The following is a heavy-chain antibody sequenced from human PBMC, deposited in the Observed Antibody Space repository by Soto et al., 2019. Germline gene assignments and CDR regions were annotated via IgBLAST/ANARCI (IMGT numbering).Heavy chain of an antibody. CDR1: GGSISSSNW. J-gene: IGHJ4*02. CDR2: IYHSGDT. Sequence: QVQLQESGPGLVRPSGTLSLTCAVFGGSISSSNWWSWVRQPPGKGLEWIGDIYHSGDTHYNPSLNTRVTMSTDKSKNQFALRLSSATAADVAICSSARDISSDSLFGYWGQGALVTVSS. CDR3: ARDISSDSLFGY. D-gene: IGHD3-22*01. V-gene: IGHV4-4*02.